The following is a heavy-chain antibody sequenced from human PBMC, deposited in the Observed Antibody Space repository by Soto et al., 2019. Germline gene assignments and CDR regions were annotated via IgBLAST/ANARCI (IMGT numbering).Heavy chain of an antibody. J-gene: IGHJ5*02. CDR2: ISGSGGST. CDR1: GFTFSAFA. V-gene: IGHV3-23*01. D-gene: IGHD3-3*01. Sequence: PGGSLRLSCAASGFTFSAFAMSWVRQAPGKGLEWVSAISGSGGSTYYADSVKGRFTISRDNSKNTLYLQMNSLRAEDTAVYYCAKLGSDFLNWFDPWGQGILVTVSS. CDR3: AKLGSDFLNWFDP.